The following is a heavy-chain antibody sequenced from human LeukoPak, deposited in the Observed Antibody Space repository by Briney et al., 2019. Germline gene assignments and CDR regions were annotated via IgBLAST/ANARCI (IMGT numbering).Heavy chain of an antibody. CDR1: GGSFSGYY. CDR2: TNHSGST. V-gene: IGHV4-34*01. D-gene: IGHD3/OR15-3a*01. Sequence: SETLSLTCAVYGGSFSGYYWSWIRQPPGKGLEWIGETNHSGSTNYNPSLKSRVTILLDTSKTQFSLKLSSVTAADTAVYYCARDPDFWTGYYYFDSWGQGTLVTVSS. J-gene: IGHJ4*02. CDR3: ARDPDFWTGYYYFDS.